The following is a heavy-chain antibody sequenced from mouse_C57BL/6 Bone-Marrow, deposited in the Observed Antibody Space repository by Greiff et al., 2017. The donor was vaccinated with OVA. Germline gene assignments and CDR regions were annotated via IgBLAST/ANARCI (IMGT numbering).Heavy chain of an antibody. Sequence: EVHLVESGGGLVQPGESLKLSCESNEYEFPSHDMSWVRQTPEKRLELVAAINSDGGSTYYPDTMERRFIISRDNTKKTLYLQMSSLRSEDTALYYCARQGIYYDYDWFAYWGQGTLVTVSA. CDR1: EYEFPSHD. D-gene: IGHD2-4*01. J-gene: IGHJ3*01. CDR2: INSDGGST. CDR3: ARQGIYYDYDWFAY. V-gene: IGHV5-2*01.